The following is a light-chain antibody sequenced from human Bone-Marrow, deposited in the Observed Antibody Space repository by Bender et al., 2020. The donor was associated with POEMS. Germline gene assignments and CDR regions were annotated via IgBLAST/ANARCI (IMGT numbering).Light chain of an antibody. CDR1: RSDIGNYNY. CDR3: SSYTSTSNIVL. CDR2: EVT. V-gene: IGLV2-14*01. J-gene: IGLJ2*01. Sequence: QSALTQSASVSGSPGQSITISCTGTRSDIGNYNYVSWYQQHPGKAPKLIVYEVTTRPSGVSERFSGSKSVNTASLTISGLQAEDEADYYCSSYTSTSNIVLFGGGTKLTV.